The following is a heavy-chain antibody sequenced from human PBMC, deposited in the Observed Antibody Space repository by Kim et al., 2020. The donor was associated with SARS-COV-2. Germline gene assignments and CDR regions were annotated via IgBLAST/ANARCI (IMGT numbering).Heavy chain of an antibody. V-gene: IGHV3-15*01. CDR3: TTVARPDAFDI. CDR2: T. Sequence: TDYAAPVKGRFTISRDDSKHTLYLQMNSLKTEDTAVYYCTTVARPDAFDIWGQGTMVTVSS. J-gene: IGHJ3*02.